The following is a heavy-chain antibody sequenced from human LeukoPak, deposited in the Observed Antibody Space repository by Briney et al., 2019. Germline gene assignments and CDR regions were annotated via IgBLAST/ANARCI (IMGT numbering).Heavy chain of an antibody. J-gene: IGHJ3*02. Sequence: GGSLRLSCTASGFTFNGSAMRWVRQASGKGLEWVGRIRSNSNNYATAYAASVKGRFTISRDDSKNTAYLQINSLKTEDTAVYYCTRPGSYSTDDAFDIWGQGTMVTVSS. V-gene: IGHV3-73*01. CDR2: IRSNSNNYAT. CDR3: TRPGSYSTDDAFDI. CDR1: GFTFNGSA. D-gene: IGHD1-26*01.